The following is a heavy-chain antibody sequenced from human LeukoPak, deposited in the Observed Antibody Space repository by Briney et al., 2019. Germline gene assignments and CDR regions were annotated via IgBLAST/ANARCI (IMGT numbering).Heavy chain of an antibody. CDR2: INPNSGGT. CDR3: ARDLFDYGDNNWFDP. V-gene: IGHV1-2*06. J-gene: IGHJ5*02. D-gene: IGHD4-17*01. Sequence: ASVKVSCKASGYTFTGYYMHWVRQAPGQGLEWKGRINPNSGGTNYAQKFQGRVTMTRDTSISTAYMELSRLRSDDTAVYYCARDLFDYGDNNWFDPWGQGTLVTVSS. CDR1: GYTFTGYY.